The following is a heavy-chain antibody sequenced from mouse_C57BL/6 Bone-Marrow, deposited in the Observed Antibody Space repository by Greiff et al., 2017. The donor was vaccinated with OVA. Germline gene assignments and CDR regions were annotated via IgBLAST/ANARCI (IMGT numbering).Heavy chain of an antibody. D-gene: IGHD2-1*01. CDR2: IRLKSDNYAT. Sequence: DVKLVESGGGLVQPGGSMKLSCVASGFTFSNYWMNWVRQSPEKGLEWVAQIRLKSDNYATHYAESVKGRFTISRDDSKSSVYLQMNNLRAEDTGIYYGAATAGYFDVWGTGTTVTVSS. CDR1: GFTFSNYW. CDR3: AATAGYFDV. V-gene: IGHV6-3*01. J-gene: IGHJ1*03.